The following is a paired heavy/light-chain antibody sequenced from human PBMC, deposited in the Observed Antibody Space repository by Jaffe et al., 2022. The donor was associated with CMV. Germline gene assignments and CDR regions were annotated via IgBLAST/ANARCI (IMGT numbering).Heavy chain of an antibody. CDR3: ARQEVVVVVAATINWFDP. D-gene: IGHD2-15*01. V-gene: IGHV4-39*01. CDR2: IYYSGST. J-gene: IGHJ5*02. CDR1: GGSISSSSYY. Sequence: QLQLQESGPGLVKPSETLSLTCTVSGGSISSSSYYWGWIRQPPGKGLEWIGSIYYSGSTYYNPSLKSRVTISVDTSKNQFSLKLSSVTAADTAVYYCARQEVVVVVAATINWFDPWGQGTLVTVSS.
Light chain of an antibody. CDR3: GTWDSSLSAGEV. CDR1: SSNIGNNY. V-gene: IGLV1-51*02. J-gene: IGLJ3*02. CDR2: ENN. Sequence: QSVLTQPPSVSAAPGQKVTISCSGSSSNIGNNYVSWYQQLPGTAPKLLIYENNKRPSGIPDRFSGSKSGTSATLGITGLQTGDEADYYCGTWDSSLSAGEVFGGGTKLTVL.